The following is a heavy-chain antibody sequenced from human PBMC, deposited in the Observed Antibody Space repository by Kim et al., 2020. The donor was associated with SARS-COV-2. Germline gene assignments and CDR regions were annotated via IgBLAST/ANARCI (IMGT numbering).Heavy chain of an antibody. CDR3: ASGGRIAAAGTGAFDI. CDR2: IYHSGST. J-gene: IGHJ3*02. Sequence: SETLSLTCAVSGGSISSSNWWSWVRQPPGKGLEWIGEIYHSGSTNYNPSLKSRVTISVDKSKNQFSLKLSSVTAADTAVYYCASGGRIAAAGTGAFDIWGQGTMVTVSS. CDR1: GGSISSSNW. D-gene: IGHD6-13*01. V-gene: IGHV4-4*02.